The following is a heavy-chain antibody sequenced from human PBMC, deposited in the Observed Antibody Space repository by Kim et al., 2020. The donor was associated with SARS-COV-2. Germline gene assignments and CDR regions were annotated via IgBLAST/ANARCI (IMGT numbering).Heavy chain of an antibody. Sequence: YAQKFQGRVTMTRDTSTSTVYMELSSLRSEDTAVYYCARGTEDRELLLDYWGQGTLVTVSS. CDR3: ARGTEDRELLLDY. V-gene: IGHV1-46*01. J-gene: IGHJ4*02. D-gene: IGHD1-26*01.